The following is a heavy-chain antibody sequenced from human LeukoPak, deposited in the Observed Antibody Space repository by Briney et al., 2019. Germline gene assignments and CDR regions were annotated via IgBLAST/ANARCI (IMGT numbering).Heavy chain of an antibody. CDR1: GFTFSDYY. J-gene: IGHJ4*02. Sequence: GGSLRLSCAASGFTFSDYYMSWIRQAPGKGLEWVSYISSSGSTIYYANSVKGRFTISRDNARNSLYLQMNSLRAEDTAVYYCARDRYYDSSGYFGYWGQGTLVTVSS. CDR3: ARDRYYDSSGYFGY. D-gene: IGHD3-22*01. CDR2: ISSSGSTI. V-gene: IGHV3-11*01.